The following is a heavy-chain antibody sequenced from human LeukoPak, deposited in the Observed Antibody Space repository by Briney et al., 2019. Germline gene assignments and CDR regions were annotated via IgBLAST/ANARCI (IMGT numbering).Heavy chain of an antibody. CDR2: IRYDGSSK. CDR1: GFTFSSYG. J-gene: IGHJ4*02. V-gene: IGHV3-30*02. Sequence: GGSLRLSCAASGFTFSSYGMHWVRQAPGKGLEWVAFIRYDGSSKYYVDSVKGRFTISRDNSKNTLSLQMNSLRAEDTAVFYCAKDLADYYDGSGSIDYWGQGTLVTVSS. D-gene: IGHD3-22*01. CDR3: AKDLADYYDGSGSIDY.